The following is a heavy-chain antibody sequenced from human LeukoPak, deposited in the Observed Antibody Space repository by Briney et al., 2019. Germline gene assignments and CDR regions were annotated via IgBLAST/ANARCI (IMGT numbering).Heavy chain of an antibody. CDR1: GYSFTSYA. CDR3: ARERWSSSWYGGQDNWFDP. V-gene: IGHV7-4-1*02. D-gene: IGHD6-13*01. J-gene: IGHJ5*02. Sequence: ASVKVSCKASGYSFTSYAMNWVRQAPGQGLEWMGWINTNTGNPTYAQGFTGRFVFSLDTSVSTAYLQISSLKAEDTAVYYCARERWSSSWYGGQDNWFDPWGQGTLVSVSS. CDR2: INTNTGNP.